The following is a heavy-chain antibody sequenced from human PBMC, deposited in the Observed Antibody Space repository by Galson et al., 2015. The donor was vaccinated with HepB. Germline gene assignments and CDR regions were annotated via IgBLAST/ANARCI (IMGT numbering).Heavy chain of an antibody. Sequence: SLRLSCAASGFAFSDFGIHWVRQAPGKGLEWVALIWADGSTQHYADSVRGRLRISRDNSKNTVYLQMNSLRADDTAVYHCAREAHIAVAAFGSWGQGTLVTVSS. V-gene: IGHV3-33*01. D-gene: IGHD2-21*01. CDR3: AREAHIAVAAFGS. CDR2: IWADGSTQ. J-gene: IGHJ4*02. CDR1: GFAFSDFG.